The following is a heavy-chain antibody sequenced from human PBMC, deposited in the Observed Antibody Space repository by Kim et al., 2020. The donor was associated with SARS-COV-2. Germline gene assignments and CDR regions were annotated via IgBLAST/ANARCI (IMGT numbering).Heavy chain of an antibody. CDR1: GYTFTSYY. Sequence: ASVKVSCKASGYTFTSYYMHWVRQAPGQGLEWMGIINPSGGSTSYAQKFQGRVTMTRDTSTSTVYMELSSLRSEDTAVYYCARDRDCSSTSCYTVYYYYYMDVWGKGTTVTVSS. CDR3: ARDRDCSSTSCYTVYYYYYMDV. J-gene: IGHJ6*03. D-gene: IGHD2-2*02. CDR2: INPSGGST. V-gene: IGHV1-46*01.